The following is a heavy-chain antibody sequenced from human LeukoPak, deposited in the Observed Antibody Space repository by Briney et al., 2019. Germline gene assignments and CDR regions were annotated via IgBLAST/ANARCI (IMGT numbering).Heavy chain of an antibody. D-gene: IGHD2-15*01. CDR1: GFTFSSYS. Sequence: PGRSLRLSCAASGFTFSSYSMNWVRQAPGKGLEWVSSISTSSSYIYYADSVKGRFTISRDNAKNSLYLQMNSLRAEDTAVYYCARDSGAVVAAFDYWGQGTLVTVSS. J-gene: IGHJ4*02. CDR3: ARDSGAVVAAFDY. V-gene: IGHV3-21*01. CDR2: ISTSSSYI.